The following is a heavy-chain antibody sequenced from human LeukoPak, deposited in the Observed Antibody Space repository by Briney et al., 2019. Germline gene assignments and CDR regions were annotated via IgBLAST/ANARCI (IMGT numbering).Heavy chain of an antibody. CDR3: AALMTTVTTLDY. CDR2: IIPIFGTA. V-gene: IGHV1-69*05. J-gene: IGHJ4*02. Sequence: ASVKVSCKASGGTFSSYAISWLRQAPGQGLEWMGRIIPIFGTANYAQKFQGRVTITTDESTSTAYMELSSLRSEDTAVYYCAALMTTVTTLDYWGQGTLVTVSS. CDR1: GGTFSSYA. D-gene: IGHD4-17*01.